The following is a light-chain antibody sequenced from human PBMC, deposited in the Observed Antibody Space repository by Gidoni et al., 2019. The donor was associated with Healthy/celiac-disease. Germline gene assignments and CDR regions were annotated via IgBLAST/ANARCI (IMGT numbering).Light chain of an antibody. CDR1: RSDVGGYNY. V-gene: IGLV2-14*01. J-gene: IGLJ2*01. Sequence: QSALSQPASVSGSPGQSVTIPCTGTRSDVGGYNYVSWYQQHPGKAPKLMIYDVSNRPSGVPNRFSGSKSGNTASLTISGLQAEDEADYYCSSYASSCTVVFGGGTKLTVL. CDR2: DVS. CDR3: SSYASSCTVV.